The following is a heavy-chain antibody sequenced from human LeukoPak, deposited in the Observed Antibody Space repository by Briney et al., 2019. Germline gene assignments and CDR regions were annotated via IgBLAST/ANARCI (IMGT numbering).Heavy chain of an antibody. J-gene: IGHJ6*03. D-gene: IGHD1-14*01. CDR1: GLSLADTY. CDR2: LYIAGES. V-gene: IGHV3-53*01. Sequence: PGGSLRLSCAVSGLSLADTYIAWVRQAPGKGLEWGATLYIAGESYYADSVRGRFNISRDNSENTLYLQMTTVRDDDTAIYYCAAGFRSEFIYFYLHVWGKGTPVTVSS. CDR3: AAGFRSEFIYFYLHV.